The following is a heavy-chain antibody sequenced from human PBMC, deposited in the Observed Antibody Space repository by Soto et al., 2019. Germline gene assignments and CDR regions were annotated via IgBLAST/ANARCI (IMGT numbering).Heavy chain of an antibody. CDR3: AREIFDSSAH. CDR2: ISYDGSNK. Sequence: PGGSLRLSCAASGFTFSSYAMHWVRQAPGKGLEWVAVISYDGSNKYYADSVKGRFTISRDNSKNTLYLQMNSLRAEDTAVYYCAREIFDSSAHWGQGTLVTVSS. J-gene: IGHJ4*02. D-gene: IGHD3-22*01. CDR1: GFTFSSYA. V-gene: IGHV3-30-3*01.